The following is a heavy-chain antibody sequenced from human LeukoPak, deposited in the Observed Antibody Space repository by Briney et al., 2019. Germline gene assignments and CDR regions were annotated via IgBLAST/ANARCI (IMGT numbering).Heavy chain of an antibody. CDR3: ARDKYTGYETFDY. J-gene: IGHJ4*02. CDR2: INPNNGGT. Sequence: ASVKVSCKASGYTFTGYYIHWVRQAPGQGLEWMGWINPNNGGTNYAQKFQGRVTMTRDTSISTAYMELNRLTSDDTAVYYCARDKYTGYETFDYWCQGTPVTASS. V-gene: IGHV1-2*02. CDR1: GYTFTGYY. D-gene: IGHD5-12*01.